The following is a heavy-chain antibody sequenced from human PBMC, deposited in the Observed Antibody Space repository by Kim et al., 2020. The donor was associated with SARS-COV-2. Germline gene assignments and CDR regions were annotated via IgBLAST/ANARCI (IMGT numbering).Heavy chain of an antibody. CDR2: INPSGGST. CDR1: GYTFTSYY. Sequence: ASVKVSCKASGYTFTSYYMHWVRQAPGQGLEWMGIINPSGGSTSYAQKFQGRVTMTRDTSTSTVYMELSSLRSEDTAVYYCARDEVDLEMAKIGGLGYWGQGTLVSVSS. V-gene: IGHV1-46*01. J-gene: IGHJ4*02. D-gene: IGHD3-16*01. CDR3: ARDEVDLEMAKIGGLGY.